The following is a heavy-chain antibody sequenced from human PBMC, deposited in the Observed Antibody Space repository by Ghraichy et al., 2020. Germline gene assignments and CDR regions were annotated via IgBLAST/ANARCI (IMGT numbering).Heavy chain of an antibody. Sequence: ASVKVSCKASGYTFTSYAMHWVRQAPGQRLEWMGWINAGNGNTKYSQKFQGRVTITRDTSASTAYMELSSLRSEDTAVYYCARGYEPRGPKSQKKNNYYYYGMDVWGQGTTVTVSS. CDR2: INAGNGNT. CDR3: ARGYEPRGPKSQKKNNYYYYGMDV. V-gene: IGHV1-3*01. CDR1: GYTFTSYA. J-gene: IGHJ6*02. D-gene: IGHD2/OR15-2a*01.